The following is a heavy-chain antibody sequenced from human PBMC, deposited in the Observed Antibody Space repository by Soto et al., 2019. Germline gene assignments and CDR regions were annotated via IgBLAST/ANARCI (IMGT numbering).Heavy chain of an antibody. Sequence: PGGSLRLSCGGSGGTFCSCGRSWVRQAPGKGLGWVSGISLSGGSTYYAGSVKGRFTITRDDSKNTLYLQMNSLRAEDTAQYYCARLRSGSYSFDAFHIWGQGTMVTVSS. D-gene: IGHD1-26*01. CDR3: ARLRSGSYSFDAFHI. J-gene: IGHJ3*02. CDR1: GGTFCSCG. CDR2: ISLSGGST. V-gene: IGHV3-23*01.